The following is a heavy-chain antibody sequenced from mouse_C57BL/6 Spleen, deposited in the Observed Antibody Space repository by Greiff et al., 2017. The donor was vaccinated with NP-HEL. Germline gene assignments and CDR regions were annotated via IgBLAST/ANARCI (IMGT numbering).Heavy chain of an antibody. J-gene: IGHJ3*01. CDR2: IYPGDGDT. V-gene: IGHV1-82*01. CDR3: ALDYDWFAH. D-gene: IGHD2-4*01. CDR1: GYAFSSSW. Sequence: QVQLKESGPELVKPGASVKISCKASGYAFSSSWMNWVKQRPGKGLEWIGRIYPGDGDTNYNGKFKGKATLTADKSSSTAYMQLSSLTSEDSAVYFCALDYDWFAHWGQGTLVTVCA.